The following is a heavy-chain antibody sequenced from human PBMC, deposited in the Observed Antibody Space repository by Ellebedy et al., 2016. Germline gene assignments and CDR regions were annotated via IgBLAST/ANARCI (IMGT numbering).Heavy chain of an antibody. Sequence: GESLKISCAASGFTFSSYWMSWVRQAPGKGLEWVANIKQDGSEKYYVDSVKGRFTISRDNAKNSLYLHMNSLRAEDTAVYYCARDTGGFGYNWNYVPYYYGMDVWGQGTTVTVSS. D-gene: IGHD1-7*01. V-gene: IGHV3-7*03. J-gene: IGHJ6*02. CDR2: IKQDGSEK. CDR3: ARDTGGFGYNWNYVPYYYGMDV. CDR1: GFTFSSYW.